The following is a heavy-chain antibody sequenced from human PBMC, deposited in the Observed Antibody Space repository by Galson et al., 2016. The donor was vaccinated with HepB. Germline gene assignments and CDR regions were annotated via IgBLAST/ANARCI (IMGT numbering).Heavy chain of an antibody. Sequence: SLRLSCAASGFSFSNYDMYWVRQAPGKGLEWVSSIYTAGDTYYQDSVEGRFTVSRENAKDSLYLHMNRLRAGYTAMYYCARGSYSSDWYRTSAYDFGMDGWGEGTPVTVSS. CDR1: GFSFSNYD. CDR2: IYTAGDT. V-gene: IGHV3-13*01. J-gene: IGHJ6*04. D-gene: IGHD6-19*01. CDR3: ARGSYSSDWYRTSAYDFGMDG.